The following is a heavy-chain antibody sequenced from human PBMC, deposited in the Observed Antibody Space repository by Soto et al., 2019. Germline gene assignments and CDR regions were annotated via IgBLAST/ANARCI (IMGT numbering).Heavy chain of an antibody. CDR3: ARDDPVFGAIPRMDI. CDR2: ITSSSSRNI. Sequence: PGGSLGLSCSASGFPFSTYTMYWVRQAPGKGLEWVSSITSSSSRNIFYADSVKGRFTISRDNANNMIFLQMNNLRVEDTAVYYCARDDPVFGAIPRMDIWGHGTTVTVSS. D-gene: IGHD3-3*01. V-gene: IGHV3-21*06. J-gene: IGHJ6*02. CDR1: GFPFSTYT.